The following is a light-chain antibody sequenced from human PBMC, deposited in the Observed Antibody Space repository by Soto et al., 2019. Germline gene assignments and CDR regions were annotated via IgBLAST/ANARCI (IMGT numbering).Light chain of an antibody. J-gene: IGLJ3*02. CDR1: SSDVGLYNR. Sequence: QSALTQSPSVSGSLGQSVTISCTGTSSDVGLYNRVSWFHQSPGTAPKLLISDVTHRPAGVPDRFSGSKSGNTASLTISGLQAEDEGDYYCSSYTSTSTFWVFGGGTQLTVL. V-gene: IGLV2-18*02. CDR3: SSYTSTSTFWV. CDR2: DVT.